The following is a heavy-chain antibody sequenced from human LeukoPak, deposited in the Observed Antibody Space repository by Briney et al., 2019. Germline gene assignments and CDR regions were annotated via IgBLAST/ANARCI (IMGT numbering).Heavy chain of an antibody. V-gene: IGHV3-48*01. CDR2: ISSSSSTI. Sequence: GGSLRLSCAASGFTFSSYSMNWVRQAPGKGLEWVSYISSSSSTINYADSVKGRFTISRDNAKNSLYLQMNSLRAEDTAVYYCARERDGYNYGSNWFDPWGQGTLVTVSS. CDR3: ARERDGYNYGSNWFDP. CDR1: GFTFSSYS. J-gene: IGHJ5*02. D-gene: IGHD5-24*01.